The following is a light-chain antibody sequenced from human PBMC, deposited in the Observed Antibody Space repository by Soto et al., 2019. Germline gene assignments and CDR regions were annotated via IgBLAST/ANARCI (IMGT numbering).Light chain of an antibody. V-gene: IGKV3-20*01. CDR2: DAS. CDR3: QQFSSYPLT. CDR1: QTVRNNY. J-gene: IGKJ4*01. Sequence: ESVLTQSPGTLSLSPGERATLSCRASQTVRNNYLAWYQQKPGQASRLLIYDASSRATGIPDRFSGGGSGTGFTLTISRLEPEDFAVYYCQQFSSYPLTFGGGTKVDIK.